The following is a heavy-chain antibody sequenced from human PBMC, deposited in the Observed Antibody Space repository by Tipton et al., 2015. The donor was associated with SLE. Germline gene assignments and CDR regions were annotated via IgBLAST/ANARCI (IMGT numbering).Heavy chain of an antibody. Sequence: SLRLSCAASGFSFSDYYMSWIRQAPGKGLEWVSYISSSGNTIYYADSVKGRFTISRGNAKNSLYLRVNSLRAEDTAVYYCARCDYDFWSGSFYGMDVWGQGTTVTVSS. CDR1: GFSFSDYY. D-gene: IGHD3-3*01. CDR3: ARCDYDFWSGSFYGMDV. J-gene: IGHJ6*02. V-gene: IGHV3-11*01. CDR2: ISSSGNTI.